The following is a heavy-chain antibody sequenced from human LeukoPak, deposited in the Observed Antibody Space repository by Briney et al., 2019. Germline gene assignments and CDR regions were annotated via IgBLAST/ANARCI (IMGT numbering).Heavy chain of an antibody. CDR1: GFTFSSYS. CDR2: ISSSSSYI. CDR3: ARDPPDYYGSGGHFDY. D-gene: IGHD3-10*01. V-gene: IGHV3-21*01. J-gene: IGHJ4*02. Sequence: GRSLRLSCAASGFTFSSYSMNWVRQAPGKGLEWVSSISSSSSYIYYADSVKGRFTISRDNAKNSLYLQMNSLRAEDTAVYYCARDPPDYYGSGGHFDYWGQGTLVTVSS.